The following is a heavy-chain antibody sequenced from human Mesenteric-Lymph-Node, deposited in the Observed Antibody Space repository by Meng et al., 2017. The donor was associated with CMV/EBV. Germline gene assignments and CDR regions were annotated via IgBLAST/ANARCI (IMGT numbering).Heavy chain of an antibody. V-gene: IGHV4-34*01. CDR2: INHSGST. J-gene: IGHJ4*02. D-gene: IGHD3-3*01. CDR3: ARSNYNFWSGYPTNRDSAYYFDY. Sequence: SQTRSLTGAVYGGSFSGHYWNWIRQSPGKGLEWIGEINHSGSTNQNPSLKSRVTISVDTSKNQLSLKLSSVTAADTAVYYCARSNYNFWSGYPTNRDSAYYFDYWGQGMLVTVSS. CDR1: GGSFSGHY.